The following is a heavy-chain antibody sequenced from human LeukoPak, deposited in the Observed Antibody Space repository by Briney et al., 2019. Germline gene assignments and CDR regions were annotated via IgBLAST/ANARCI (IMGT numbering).Heavy chain of an antibody. Sequence: QAGGSLRLPCAASGFSVSNTYMSWVRQAPGKGLESVSLISSGGGTYYADSVKGRFTISRDNSKNALYLQMNSLRGEDTAVYYCARGGLLSGGSPSPPFDDWGQGTLVTVST. CDR3: ARGGLLSGGSPSPPFDD. V-gene: IGHV3-53*01. CDR1: GFSVSNTY. D-gene: IGHD2/OR15-2a*01. CDR2: ISSGGGT. J-gene: IGHJ4*02.